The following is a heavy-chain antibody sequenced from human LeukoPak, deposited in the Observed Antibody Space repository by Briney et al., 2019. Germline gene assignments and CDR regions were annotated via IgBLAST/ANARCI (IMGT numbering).Heavy chain of an antibody. CDR3: ARDASGYDP. J-gene: IGHJ5*02. D-gene: IGHD5-12*01. CDR1: GFSFSTYW. CDR2: IKEDGSKD. V-gene: IGHV3-7*01. Sequence: GGSLRLSCAASGFSFSTYWMSWVRQTPGKGLEWVANIKEDGSKDYYVDSVKGRFTISRDNAKNSLYLQMNSLRVEDSGVYYCARDASGYDPWGQGTLVTDSS.